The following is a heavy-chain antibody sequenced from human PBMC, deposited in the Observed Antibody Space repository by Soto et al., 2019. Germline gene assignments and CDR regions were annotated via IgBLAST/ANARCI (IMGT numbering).Heavy chain of an antibody. CDR1: GFSLTTTGVG. CDR3: TQVYGSGSWGWYFHS. CDR2: VFWDGGE. D-gene: IGHD1-26*01. V-gene: IGHV2-5*02. J-gene: IGHJ4*02. Sequence: QITLRESGPSLVKPTETLTLTCTFSGFSLTTTGVGVGWIRQPPGKALEWLAVVFWDGGERYSPSLKSRVTITKDTSKDQVGFTMTNMAPADTATYYCTQVYGSGSWGWYFHSWGQGTLVTVSS.